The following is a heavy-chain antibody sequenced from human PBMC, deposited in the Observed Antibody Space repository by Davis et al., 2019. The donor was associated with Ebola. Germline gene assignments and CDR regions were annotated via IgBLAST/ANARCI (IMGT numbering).Heavy chain of an antibody. CDR3: VRESEIEGSTRFDY. CDR1: GYTFTGYY. CDR2: LNPDSGAT. V-gene: IGHV1-2*02. J-gene: IGHJ4*02. D-gene: IGHD1-26*01. Sequence: ASVKVSCKASGYTFTGYYLHWVRQAPGQGLEWMGWLNPDSGATHYAPNFQGRVTMTRDTSISTAYMTLSGLTSDDTALYYCVRESEIEGSTRFDYWGQGTLVTVSS.